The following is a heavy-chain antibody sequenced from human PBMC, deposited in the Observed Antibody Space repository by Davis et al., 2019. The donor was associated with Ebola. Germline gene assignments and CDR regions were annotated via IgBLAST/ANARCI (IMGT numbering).Heavy chain of an antibody. CDR3: ARDSSSIAAANWFDP. CDR2: INPNSGGT. Sequence: ASVTVSCKASGYTFTGYYMHWVRQAPGQGLEWMGWINPNSGGTNYAQKFQGRVTMTRDTSNSTAYMELSRLRSDDTAVYYCARDSSSIAAANWFDPWGQGTLVTVSS. CDR1: GYTFTGYY. J-gene: IGHJ5*02. D-gene: IGHD6-13*01. V-gene: IGHV1-2*02.